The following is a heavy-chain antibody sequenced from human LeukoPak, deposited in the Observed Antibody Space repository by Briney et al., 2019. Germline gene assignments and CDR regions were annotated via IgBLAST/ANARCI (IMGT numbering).Heavy chain of an antibody. Sequence: GGSLRLSCVVSGLTVSSNYMSWVRQAPGKGLKWVSIIYSGGSTYYADSVKGRFTISRDNSKNTVYLQMNSLRAEDTAVYYCARASSATIPGVDPWGQGTLVTVSS. CDR2: IYSGGST. CDR1: GLTVSSNY. D-gene: IGHD6-19*01. CDR3: ARASSATIPGVDP. V-gene: IGHV3-53*01. J-gene: IGHJ5*02.